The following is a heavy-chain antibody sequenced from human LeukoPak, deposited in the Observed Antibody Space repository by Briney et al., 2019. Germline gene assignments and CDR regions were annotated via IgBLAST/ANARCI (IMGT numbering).Heavy chain of an antibody. CDR1: GFTFSSYS. J-gene: IGHJ4*02. V-gene: IGHV3-21*01. D-gene: IGHD5-18*01. CDR2: ISSSSTYV. CDR3: ARLDVDTAPDY. Sequence: GGSLRLSCAASGFTFSSYSMNWVRQAPGKGLEWVSSISSSSTYVYYADSVNGRFTISRDNAKNPLYLQMNSLRAEDTAVYYCARLDVDTAPDYWGQGTLVTVSS.